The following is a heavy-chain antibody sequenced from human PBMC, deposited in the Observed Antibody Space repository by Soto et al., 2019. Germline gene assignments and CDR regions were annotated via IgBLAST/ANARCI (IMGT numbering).Heavy chain of an antibody. CDR3: TTDHITMVRRVINY. V-gene: IGHV3-15*01. CDR2: IKSKTDGGTT. CDR1: GFTFSDTY. D-gene: IGHD3-10*01. J-gene: IGHJ4*02. Sequence: GWSLRLSCPTSGFTFSDTYLSWVRQAPGKGLEWVGLIKSKTDGGTTDYAAPVKGRFTISRDDSKNTLYLQMNSLKTEDTAVYYGTTDHITMVRRVINYWGPGNLVXVSS.